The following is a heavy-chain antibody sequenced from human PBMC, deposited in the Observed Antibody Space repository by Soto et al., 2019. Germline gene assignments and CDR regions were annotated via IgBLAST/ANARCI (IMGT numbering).Heavy chain of an antibody. V-gene: IGHV3-23*01. D-gene: IGHD1-20*01. CDR2: ISVSDAFI. CDR1: GFNVCAFS. J-gene: IGHJ4*02. Sequence: SLRLSCAASGFNVCAFSVNWVLQAPGKGLEWVSGISVSDAFIYYADSVRGRFSISRDASENILYLQMNSLRVDDTALYYCTRETVAGITGLDYWGPGTLVIFYS. CDR3: TRETVAGITGLDY.